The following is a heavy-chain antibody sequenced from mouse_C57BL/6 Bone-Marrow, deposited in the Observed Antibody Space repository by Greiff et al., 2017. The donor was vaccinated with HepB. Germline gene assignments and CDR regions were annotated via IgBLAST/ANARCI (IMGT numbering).Heavy chain of an antibody. CDR3: AKDAYYSNYYAMDY. CDR1: GFTFSDFY. D-gene: IGHD2-5*01. J-gene: IGHJ4*01. V-gene: IGHV7-1*01. CDR2: SRNKANDYTQ. Sequence: EVQLVESGGGLVQSGRSLRLSCATSGFTFSDFYMEWVRQAPGKGLEWIAASRNKANDYTQEYSASVKGRFIVSRDTSQSVLYLQMNALRAEDTASYCCAKDAYYSNYYAMDYWGQGTSVTVSS.